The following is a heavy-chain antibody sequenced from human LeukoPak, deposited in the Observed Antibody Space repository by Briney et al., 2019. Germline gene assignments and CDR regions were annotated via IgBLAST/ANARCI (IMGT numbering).Heavy chain of an antibody. V-gene: IGHV1-2*02. J-gene: IGHJ6*03. D-gene: IGHD2-21*01. Sequence: ASVKVSCKASGYTFTGYYMHWVRQAPGQGLEWTGWINPHSGDTNYAQKFQGRVTVTRDTSITTAYMELSGLTPDDTAVYYCARTAYQFGDYFYYMNVWGTGTTVTVSS. CDR1: GYTFTGYY. CDR2: INPHSGDT. CDR3: ARTAYQFGDYFYYMNV.